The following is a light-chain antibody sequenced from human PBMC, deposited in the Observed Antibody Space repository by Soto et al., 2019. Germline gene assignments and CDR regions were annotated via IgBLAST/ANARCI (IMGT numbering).Light chain of an antibody. Sequence: ETELTQSPGTLSLSPGERATLSCRASQSLGSDYLAWYQQKPGQAPRLLIYGVSSRATDIPDRFSGSGSGTDFTLTISRLEQEDFAMYYCQLYGTSRTFGQGTKVEI. CDR1: QSLGSDY. CDR2: GVS. CDR3: QLYGTSRT. V-gene: IGKV3-20*01. J-gene: IGKJ1*01.